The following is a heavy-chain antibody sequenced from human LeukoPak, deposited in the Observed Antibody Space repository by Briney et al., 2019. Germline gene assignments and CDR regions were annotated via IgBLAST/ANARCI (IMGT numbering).Heavy chain of an antibody. CDR1: GFTFSSYG. CDR2: IRYDGSNK. V-gene: IGHV3-30*02. CDR3: ARDQDWNDRGGLDY. Sequence: PGGSLRLSCAASGFTFSSYGMHWVRQAPGKGLEWVAIIRYDGSNKNYADSVKGRFTISRDNSKNPLYLQMSSLRAEDTAVYYCARDQDWNDRGGLDYWGQGTLVIVSS. D-gene: IGHD1-1*01. J-gene: IGHJ4*02.